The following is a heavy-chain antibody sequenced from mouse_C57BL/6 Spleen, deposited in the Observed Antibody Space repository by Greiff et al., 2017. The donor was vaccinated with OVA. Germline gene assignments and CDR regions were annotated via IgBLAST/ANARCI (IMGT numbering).Heavy chain of an antibody. Sequence: VQLQQSGPELVKPGASVKISCKASGYTFTDYYMNWVQQSHGKSLEWIGDINPNNGGTSYNQKFKGKATLTVDKSSSTAYMELRSLTSEDSAVYYCARGYYGSSWYFDVWGTGTTVTVSS. CDR1: GYTFTDYY. V-gene: IGHV1-26*01. D-gene: IGHD1-1*01. CDR2: INPNNGGT. J-gene: IGHJ1*03. CDR3: ARGYYGSSWYFDV.